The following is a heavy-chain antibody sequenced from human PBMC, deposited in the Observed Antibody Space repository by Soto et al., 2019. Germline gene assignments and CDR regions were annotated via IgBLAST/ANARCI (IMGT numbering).Heavy chain of an antibody. CDR1: GYGFTTYG. D-gene: IGHD6-6*01. V-gene: IGHV1-18*01. CDR3: ARGRDGDY. CDR2: ISAHNGNT. J-gene: IGHJ4*02. Sequence: QVHLVQSGAEVKKPGASVKVSCKGSGYGFTTYGITWVRQAPGQGLEWMAWISAHNGNTNYAQKLQGRVTVTRDTSASTAYRELMSLRPDDRAVNYCARGRDGDYWGQGALVSVPS.